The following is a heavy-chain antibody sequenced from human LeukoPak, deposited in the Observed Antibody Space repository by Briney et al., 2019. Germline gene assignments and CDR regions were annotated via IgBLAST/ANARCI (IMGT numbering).Heavy chain of an antibody. J-gene: IGHJ6*02. D-gene: IGHD2-15*01. CDR1: GYTFTSYG. Sequence: ASVKVSCKASGYTFTSYGISWVRQAPGQRLEWMGWISAYNGNTNHAQKLQGRVTMTTDTSTSTAYMELRSLRSDDTAVYYCAIGVVVAATSGPYYYYYGMDVWGQGTTVTVSS. V-gene: IGHV1-18*01. CDR3: AIGVVVAATSGPYYYYYGMDV. CDR2: ISAYNGNT.